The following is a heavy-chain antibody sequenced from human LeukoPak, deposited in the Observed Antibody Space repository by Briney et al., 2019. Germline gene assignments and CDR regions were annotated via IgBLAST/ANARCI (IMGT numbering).Heavy chain of an antibody. D-gene: IGHD5-18*01. CDR2: ISYDGSNR. Sequence: GRSLRLSCGASGFTFSSYAMHWVRQAPGKGLEWVAVISYDGSNRYYADSVKGRFTISRDNSKNTLYLQMNSLRAEDTAVYYCARADTATFDYWGQGTLVTVSS. V-gene: IGHV3-30*04. J-gene: IGHJ4*02. CDR3: ARADTATFDY. CDR1: GFTFSSYA.